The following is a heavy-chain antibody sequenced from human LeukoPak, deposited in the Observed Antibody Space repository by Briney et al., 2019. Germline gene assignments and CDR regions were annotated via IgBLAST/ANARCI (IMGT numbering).Heavy chain of an antibody. CDR3: ATGITMVRGDAFDI. CDR1: GGSFSGYY. Sequence: SETLSLTCAVYGGSFSGYYWSWIRQPPGKGLEWIGEINHSGSTNYNPSLKSRVTISVDTSKNQFSLKLSSVTAADTAVYYCATGITMVRGDAFDIWGQGTVVTVSS. CDR2: INHSGST. V-gene: IGHV4-34*01. J-gene: IGHJ3*02. D-gene: IGHD3-10*01.